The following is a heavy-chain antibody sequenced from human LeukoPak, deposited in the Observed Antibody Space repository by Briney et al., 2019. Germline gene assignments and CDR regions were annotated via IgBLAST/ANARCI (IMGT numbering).Heavy chain of an antibody. CDR3: ARGGSRGWYLDWFDP. D-gene: IGHD6-19*01. J-gene: IGHJ5*02. CDR1: GGSISSYY. V-gene: IGHV4-59*01. CDR2: IYYSGST. Sequence: SETLSLTCTVSGGSISSYYWSWIRQPPGKGLERIGYIYYSGSTNYNPSLKSRVTISVDTSKNQFSLKLSSVTAADTAVYYCARGGSRGWYLDWFDPWGQGTLVTVSS.